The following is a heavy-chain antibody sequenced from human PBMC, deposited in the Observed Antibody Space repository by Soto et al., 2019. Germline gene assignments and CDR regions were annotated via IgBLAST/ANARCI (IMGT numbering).Heavy chain of an antibody. CDR2: ISAYNGNT. V-gene: IGHV1-18*01. J-gene: IGHJ4*02. CDR1: GYTFTSYG. CDR3: ASFYDSSGYSDFDY. D-gene: IGHD3-22*01. Sequence: GASVKVSCKASGYTFTSYGISWVRQAPGQGLEWMGWISAYNGNTNYAQKLQGRVTTTTDTSTSTAYMELRSLRSDDTAVHYCASFYDSSGYSDFDYWGQGTLVTVSS.